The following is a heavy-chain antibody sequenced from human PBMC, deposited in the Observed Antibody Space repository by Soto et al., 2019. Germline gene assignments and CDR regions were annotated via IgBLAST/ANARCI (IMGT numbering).Heavy chain of an antibody. CDR1: GGTFSSYA. J-gene: IGHJ6*02. D-gene: IGHD2-21*02. V-gene: IGHV1-69*01. CDR3: ARRQSCGSDCYFHEWYYGMDV. Sequence: QVPLVQSGAEVKKPGSSVKVSCKASGGTFSSYAISWVRQAPGQGLERMGGIIPIFGTANYAQKVQGRVTITADETTSTAYKEVSSQRSEDTAVYYCARRQSCGSDCYFHEWYYGMDVWGQGTTVTVSS. CDR2: IIPIFGTA.